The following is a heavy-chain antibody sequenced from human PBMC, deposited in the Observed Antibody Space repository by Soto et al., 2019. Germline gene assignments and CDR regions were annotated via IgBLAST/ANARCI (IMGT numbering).Heavy chain of an antibody. J-gene: IGHJ4*02. CDR3: ASYGSGSSYFDY. CDR2: IIPIFGTA. CDR1: GGTFSSDA. D-gene: IGHD3-10*01. Sequence: ASVKVSCKASGGTFSSDAISWVRQAPGQGLEWMGGIIPIFGTANYAQKFQGRVTITADKSTSTAYMELSSLRSEDTAVYYCASYGSGSSYFDYWGQGTLVTVSS. V-gene: IGHV1-69*06.